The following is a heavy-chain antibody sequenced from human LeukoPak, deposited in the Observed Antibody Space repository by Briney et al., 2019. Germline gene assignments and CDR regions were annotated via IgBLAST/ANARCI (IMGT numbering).Heavy chain of an antibody. V-gene: IGHV3-74*01. Sequence: GGSLRLSCAASGFTFSSYWMHWVRQAPGKGLVWVSRINSDGSSTGYADSVKGRFTISRDNAKNTLYLQMNSLRAEDTAVYYCARDPRGYGDYVGFDYWGQGTLVTVSS. CDR3: ARDPRGYGDYVGFDY. D-gene: IGHD4-17*01. J-gene: IGHJ4*02. CDR1: GFTFSSYW. CDR2: INSDGSST.